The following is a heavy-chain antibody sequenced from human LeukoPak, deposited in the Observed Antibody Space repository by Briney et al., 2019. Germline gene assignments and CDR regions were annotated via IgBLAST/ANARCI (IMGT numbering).Heavy chain of an antibody. D-gene: IGHD1-26*01. CDR3: ARVFSGSYLNPSDYFDY. CDR2: IYYNGST. J-gene: IGHJ4*02. V-gene: IGHV4-59*01. Sequence: SETLSLTCTVSGGSISSYYWSWIRQPPGKGLEWIGYIYYNGSTNYNPSLKSRVTISVDTSKNQFSLKLNSVTAADTAVYYCARVFSGSYLNPSDYFDYWGQGTLVTVSS. CDR1: GGSISSYY.